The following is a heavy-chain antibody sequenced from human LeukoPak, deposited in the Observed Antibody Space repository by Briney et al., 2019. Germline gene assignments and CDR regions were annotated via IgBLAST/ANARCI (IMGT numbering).Heavy chain of an antibody. V-gene: IGHV5-51*01. CDR1: GYSFTSYW. CDR3: ARCYYYSSGSYHPFDY. CDR2: IYPGDSDT. J-gene: IGHJ4*02. D-gene: IGHD3-10*01. Sequence: GESLKISCKGSGYSFTSYWIGWVRHMPGKGLEWMGIIYPGDSDTRYRPSFQGQVTISADQSISTAYLQWSSLEASDTAMYYCARCYYYSSGSYHPFDYWGQGTLVTVSS.